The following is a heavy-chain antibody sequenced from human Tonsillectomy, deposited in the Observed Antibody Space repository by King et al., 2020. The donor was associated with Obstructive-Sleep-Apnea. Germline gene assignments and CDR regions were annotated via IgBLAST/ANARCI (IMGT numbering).Heavy chain of an antibody. CDR2: IGTAGDT. CDR1: GCTFSSYD. V-gene: IGHV3-13*01. D-gene: IGHD2-2*01. CDR3: ARDQYQLRTGAVPYYYGMDV. J-gene: IGHJ6*02. Sequence: VQLVESGGGLVQPRGSLILTCAASGCTFSSYDMQWVRQATGKGLDWVSAIGTAGDTYYPGSVKGRFTNYRENAKNSLYLQMNSLRAGDTAVYYCARDQYQLRTGAVPYYYGMDVWGQGTTVTVSS.